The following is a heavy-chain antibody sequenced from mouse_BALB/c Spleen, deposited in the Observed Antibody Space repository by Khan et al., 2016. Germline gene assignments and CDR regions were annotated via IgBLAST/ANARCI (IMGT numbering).Heavy chain of an antibody. CDR2: IDPENGNT. Sequence: EVQLQESGAELVRPGALVKLSYKASGFNIKDYYMHWVKQRPEQGLEWIGWIDPENGNTIYDPKFQGKASITADTSSNTAYLQLSSLTSEDTAVYYCALYYYGSSEYYFDYWGQGTTLTVSS. J-gene: IGHJ2*01. CDR1: GFNIKDYY. V-gene: IGHV14-1*02. CDR3: ALYYYGSSEYYFDY. D-gene: IGHD1-1*01.